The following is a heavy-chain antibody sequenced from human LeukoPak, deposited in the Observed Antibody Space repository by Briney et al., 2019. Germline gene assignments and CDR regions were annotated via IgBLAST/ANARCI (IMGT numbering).Heavy chain of an antibody. D-gene: IGHD2-21*01. CDR3: ARDSTLKEHYYYYGMDV. CDR2: ISAYNGNT. V-gene: IGHV1-18*01. J-gene: IGHJ6*02. CDR1: GYTFTSYG. Sequence: ASVKVSCKASGYTFTSYGISWVRQDPGQGLEWMGWISAYNGNTNYAQKLQGRVTMTTDTSTSTAYMELRSLRSDDTAVYYCARDSTLKEHYYYYGMDVWGQGTTVTVSS.